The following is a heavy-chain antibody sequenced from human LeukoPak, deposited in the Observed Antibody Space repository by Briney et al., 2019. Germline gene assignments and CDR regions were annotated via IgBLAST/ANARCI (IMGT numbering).Heavy chain of an antibody. CDR3: AREGASCSFGY. D-gene: IGHD2-15*01. Sequence: GGSLRLSCAASGFTFSSYSMNWVRQAPGKGLEWVSAISGSGGSTYYADSVKGRFTISRDNSKNTLYLQMNSLRAEDTAVYYCAREGASCSFGYWGQGTLVTVSS. CDR1: GFTFSSYS. V-gene: IGHV3-23*01. J-gene: IGHJ4*02. CDR2: ISGSGGST.